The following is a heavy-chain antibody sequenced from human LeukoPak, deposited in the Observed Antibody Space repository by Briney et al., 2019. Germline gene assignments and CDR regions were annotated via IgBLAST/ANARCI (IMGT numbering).Heavy chain of an antibody. V-gene: IGHV3-30*02. J-gene: IGHJ1*01. CDR1: GFTFSSYG. CDR2: IRYDGSNK. Sequence: GGSLRLSCAASGFTFSSYGMHWVRQAPGKGLEWVAFIRYDGSNKYYADSVKGRFTISRDNSKNTLYLQMNSLRAEDTAVYYCAKGSIAVAGTSYFQHWGQGTLVTVSS. CDR3: AKGSIAVAGTSYFQH. D-gene: IGHD6-19*01.